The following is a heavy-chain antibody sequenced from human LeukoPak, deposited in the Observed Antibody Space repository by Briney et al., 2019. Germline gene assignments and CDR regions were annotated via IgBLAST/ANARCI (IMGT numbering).Heavy chain of an antibody. V-gene: IGHV3-23*01. CDR2: ISGSGGST. D-gene: IGHD2-2*01. CDR3: VKDRCDRTTCPEV. CDR1: GFTFSSYA. Sequence: GGSLRLSCAASGFTFSSYAMSWVRQAPGKGLEWVSAISGSGGSTYYTDSVKGRFTISRDNSKNTLHLQMSSLRAEDTALYYCVKDRCDRTTCPEVWGQGTLVTVSS. J-gene: IGHJ4*02.